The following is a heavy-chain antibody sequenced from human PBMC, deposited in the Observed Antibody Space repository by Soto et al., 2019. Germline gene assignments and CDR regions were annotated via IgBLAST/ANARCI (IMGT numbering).Heavy chain of an antibody. V-gene: IGHV4-31*03. CDR3: ARGKGFTVFGVVITDAFDI. CDR2: IYYSGST. J-gene: IGHJ3*02. D-gene: IGHD3-3*01. CDR1: GVSISSGGYY. Sequence: TLSLTCPVSGVSISSGGYYGSWIRQHPGKGLEWIGYIYYSGSTYYNPSLKSRVTISVDTSKNQFSLKLSSVTAADTAVYYCARGKGFTVFGVVITDAFDIWGQGTMVTVSS.